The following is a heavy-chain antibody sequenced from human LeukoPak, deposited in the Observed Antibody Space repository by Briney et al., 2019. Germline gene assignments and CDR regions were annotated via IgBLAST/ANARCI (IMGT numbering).Heavy chain of an antibody. CDR2: ISSNGGST. J-gene: IGHJ4*02. D-gene: IGHD2-2*01. V-gene: IGHV3-64D*06. Sequence: VGSLRLSCSASGFTLSRYGMHWVRQAPGKGLEYVSGISSNGGSTNYADSVKGRFTISRDNSKNTLHLQMSSLRAEDTAVYYCVKGYCSSISCSLIDYGGQGNLVTVSS. CDR1: GFTLSRYG. CDR3: VKGYCSSISCSLIDY.